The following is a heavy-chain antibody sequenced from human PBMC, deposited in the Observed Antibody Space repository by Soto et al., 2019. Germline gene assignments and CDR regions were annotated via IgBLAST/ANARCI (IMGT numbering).Heavy chain of an antibody. CDR1: GYTFTSYA. CDR2: INAGNGNT. D-gene: IGHD2-2*01. CDR3: ARDRAKYQLLPYNWLDP. Sequence: ASVKVSCKASGYTFTSYAMHWVRQAPGQRLEWMGWINAGNGNTKYSQKFQGRVTITRDTSASTAYMELSSLRSEDTAVYYCARDRAKYQLLPYNWLDPWGQGTLVTVSS. J-gene: IGHJ5*02. V-gene: IGHV1-3*01.